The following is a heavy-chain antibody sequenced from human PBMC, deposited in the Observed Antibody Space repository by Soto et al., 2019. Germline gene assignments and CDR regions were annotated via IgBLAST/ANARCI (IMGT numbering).Heavy chain of an antibody. CDR1: GGTFSSYA. CDR3: AREWENAFDI. D-gene: IGHD1-26*01. CDR2: ISYDGSNK. Sequence: QVQLVQSGAEVKKPGSSVKVSCKASGGTFSSYAMHWVRQAPGKGLEWVAVISYDGSNKYYADSVKGRFTISRDNSKNTLYLQMNSLRAEDTAVYYCAREWENAFDIWGQGTMVTVSS. J-gene: IGHJ3*02. V-gene: IGHV3-30-3*01.